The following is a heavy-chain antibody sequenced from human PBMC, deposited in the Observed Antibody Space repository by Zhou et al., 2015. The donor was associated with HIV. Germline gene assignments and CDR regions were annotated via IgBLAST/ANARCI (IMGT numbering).Heavy chain of an antibody. J-gene: IGHJ6*02. Sequence: QVQLVQSGAEVKKPGSSVKVSCKASGGTFSSYAISWVRQAPGQGLEWMGGIIPIFGTANYAQKFQGRVTITADESTSTAYMELSSLRSEDTAVYYCARRAMVGEAHYYYYGMDVWGQGTTVTVSS. CDR2: IIPIFGTA. V-gene: IGHV1-69*12. CDR3: ARRAMVGEAHYYYYGMDV. CDR1: GGTFSSYA. D-gene: IGHD5-18*01.